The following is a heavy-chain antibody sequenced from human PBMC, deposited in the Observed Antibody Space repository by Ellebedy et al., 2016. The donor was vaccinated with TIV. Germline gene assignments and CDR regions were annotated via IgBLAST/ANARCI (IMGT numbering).Heavy chain of an antibody. CDR3: ARGSGWIIDY. V-gene: IGHV3-7*04. CDR2: IKQDGSEE. D-gene: IGHD6-19*01. Sequence: PGGSLRPSCTDSGFTVSSYWMQWVRQAPGKGLEWVANIKQDGSEEYYLDSVKGRFTISRDNAKKSLYLQMNSLRSEDTAVYYCARGSGWIIDYWGQGTLVTVSS. CDR1: GFTVSSYW. J-gene: IGHJ4*02.